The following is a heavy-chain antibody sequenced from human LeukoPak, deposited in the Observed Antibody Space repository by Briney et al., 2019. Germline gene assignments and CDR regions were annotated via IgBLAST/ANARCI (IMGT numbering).Heavy chain of an antibody. J-gene: IGHJ6*03. Sequence: GGSLRLSCAASGFTFSSYGMHWVRQAPGKGLEWVAFIRYDGSNKYYADPVKGRFTISRDNSKNTLYLQMNSLRAEDTAVYYCAARSGIIDYYYYMDVWGKGTTVTVSS. V-gene: IGHV3-30*02. CDR3: AARSGIIDYYYYMDV. D-gene: IGHD3-10*01. CDR1: GFTFSSYG. CDR2: IRYDGSNK.